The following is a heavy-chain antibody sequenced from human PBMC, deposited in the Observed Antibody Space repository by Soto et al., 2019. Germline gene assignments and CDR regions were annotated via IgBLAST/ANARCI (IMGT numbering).Heavy chain of an antibody. V-gene: IGHV3-21*01. Sequence: LRLSCAASGFTFSDYNMNWVRQAPGKGLEWVSSVSSSSSYIYYADSVKGRFTISRDNAKNSLYLQMNSLRPEDTAVYYCARALSPTTVTLSVSDYWGPGALVTVSS. CDR2: VSSSSSYI. J-gene: IGHJ4*02. CDR3: ARALSPTTVTLSVSDY. CDR1: GFTFSDYN. D-gene: IGHD4-17*01.